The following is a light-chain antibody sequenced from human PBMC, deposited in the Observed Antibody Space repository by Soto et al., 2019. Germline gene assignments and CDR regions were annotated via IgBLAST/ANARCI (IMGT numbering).Light chain of an antibody. Sequence: AIRMTQSPSSFSASTGDRVTITCRASQGISSHLAWYQQKPGKAPKLLIYAASTLQSGVPSRFSGSGSGTDFTLTISCLQSEDFATYYCQQYYSYPLTFGAGTKVEIK. CDR2: AAS. CDR3: QQYYSYPLT. CDR1: QGISSH. V-gene: IGKV1-8*01. J-gene: IGKJ4*01.